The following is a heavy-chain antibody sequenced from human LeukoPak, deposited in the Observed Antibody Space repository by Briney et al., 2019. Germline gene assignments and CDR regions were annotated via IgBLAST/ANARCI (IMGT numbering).Heavy chain of an antibody. CDR1: GGSFSGYY. CDR3: ARDGWVLDEGKYFDL. V-gene: IGHV4-34*01. CDR2: INHSGST. J-gene: IGHJ2*01. D-gene: IGHD2-8*01. Sequence: SETLSLTCAVYGGSFSGYYWSWIRQPPGKGLEWIGEINHSGSTNYNPSLKSRVTISVDTSKNQFSLKLSSVTAADTAMYYCARDGWVLDEGKYFDLWGRGTLVTVSS.